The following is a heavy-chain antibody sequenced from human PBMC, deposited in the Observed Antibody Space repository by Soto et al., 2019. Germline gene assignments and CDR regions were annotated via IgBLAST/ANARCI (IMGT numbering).Heavy chain of an antibody. CDR2: ISAYNANT. Sequence: QVQLVQSGXXXXXXGASVKVSCKASGYSFTNYGISWVRQAPGQGLEWMGWISAYNANTNYAQKLQGRVTMTTDTATSTAYMELRSLRSDDTAVYYCARVGECSSTSCRYYYYYGMDVWGQGTTVTVSS. D-gene: IGHD2-2*01. CDR1: GYSFTNYG. J-gene: IGHJ6*02. CDR3: ARVGECSSTSCRYYYYYGMDV. V-gene: IGHV1-18*01.